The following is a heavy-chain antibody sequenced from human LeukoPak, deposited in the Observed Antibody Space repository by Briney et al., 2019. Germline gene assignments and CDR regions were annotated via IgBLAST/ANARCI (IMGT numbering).Heavy chain of an antibody. V-gene: IGHV3-23*01. D-gene: IGHD6-19*01. CDR1: GFTFSTYA. Sequence: GGSLRLSCAASGFTFSTYAMSWVRQAPGRGLEWVSAINSRGDTTYVADSVKGRFTISRDNSKDTLYLQMHNLRVEDTAVYYRAKDLWIAVEGTGYWGQGTLVTVSS. CDR3: AKDLWIAVEGTGY. J-gene: IGHJ4*02. CDR2: INSRGDTT.